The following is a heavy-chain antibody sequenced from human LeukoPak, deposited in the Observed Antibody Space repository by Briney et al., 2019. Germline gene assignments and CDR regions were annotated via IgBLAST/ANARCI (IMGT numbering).Heavy chain of an antibody. J-gene: IGHJ4*02. D-gene: IGHD5-18*01. CDR1: GFTVSSNY. Sequence: GGSLRLSCAASGFTVSSNYMSWVRQAPGKGLEWVSVIYSGGSTYYADSVKGRFTISRDSSRNTLYLQMNSLRAEDTAVYYCARDFRVLSYGYHFDYWGQGTLVTVSS. V-gene: IGHV3-66*01. CDR3: ARDFRVLSYGYHFDY. CDR2: IYSGGST.